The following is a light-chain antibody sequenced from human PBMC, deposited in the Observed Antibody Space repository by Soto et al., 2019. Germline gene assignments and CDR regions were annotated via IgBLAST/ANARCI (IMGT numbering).Light chain of an antibody. CDR2: AAF. Sequence: AIEMTQSPASLSSSVGERATLSCRASQGVRNDLAWYQQKPGQAPHLLIYAAFNLQSGLPARFSGGGSGTKFTLPTISLQPDDFATYYCLQYYNYSWTFGQGTKVDIK. V-gene: IGKV1-6*01. CDR1: QGVRND. CDR3: LQYYNYSWT. J-gene: IGKJ1*01.